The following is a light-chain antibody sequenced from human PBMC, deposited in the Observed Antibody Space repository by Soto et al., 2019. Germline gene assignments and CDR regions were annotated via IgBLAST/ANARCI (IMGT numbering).Light chain of an antibody. CDR3: QQRSNWPYT. CDR1: QSVTNS. V-gene: IGKV3-11*01. CDR2: DAS. J-gene: IGKJ2*01. Sequence: EIVLTQSPATLSLSPGERATLSCRASQSVTNSLAWYQQKPGQSPRPLIYDASNRATGIPARFSGSGSGTEFTLTISSLEPEDFAVYYCQQRSNWPYTFGQGTKLEIK.